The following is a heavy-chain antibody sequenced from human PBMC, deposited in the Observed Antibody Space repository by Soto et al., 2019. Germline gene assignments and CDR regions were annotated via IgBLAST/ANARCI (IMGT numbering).Heavy chain of an antibody. CDR2: IIPIFDAT. D-gene: IGHD3-10*01. Sequence: QVQMVQSGAEVKKPGSSARVSCKVSGGTFSRHSISWVRQAPGQGLEWMGGIIPIFDATQYAQKFQGRLTITADESTTTFHMDLSGLRPEDTAIYLGARDVTSGRGSWGQGNLVTVS. J-gene: IGHJ4*02. CDR1: GGTFSRHS. CDR3: ARDVTSGRGS. V-gene: IGHV1-69*01.